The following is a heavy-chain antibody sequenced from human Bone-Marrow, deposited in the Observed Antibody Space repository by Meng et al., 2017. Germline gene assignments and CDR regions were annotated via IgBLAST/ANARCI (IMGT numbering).Heavy chain of an antibody. Sequence: GGSLRLSCAASEFTFSNYAMHWVRQAPGKGLEWVAVVSSDGSSKDYAGSVKGRFTISRDNSQNTLYLEMNSLRVEDTAVYYCTRSFYYDSTGYTQDFDYWGLGTLVTVSS. CDR2: VSSDGSSK. CDR3: TRSFYYDSTGYTQDFDY. V-gene: IGHV3-30*01. CDR1: EFTFSNYA. J-gene: IGHJ4*02. D-gene: IGHD3-22*01.